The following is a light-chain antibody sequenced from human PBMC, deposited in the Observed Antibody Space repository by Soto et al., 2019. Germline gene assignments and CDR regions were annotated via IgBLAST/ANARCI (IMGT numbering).Light chain of an antibody. CDR3: QHYSSYPWT. CDR2: HAS. CDR1: QTINNW. Sequence: DIQMTQSPSTLSASIGDRVTITCRASQTINNWLAWYQQKPGKAPNLLIYHASNLETGFPSRFKGSAFGKEFSPTFSSLQPDDFAAYYCQHYSSYPWTFGEGTKVEIK. V-gene: IGKV1-5*01. J-gene: IGKJ1*01.